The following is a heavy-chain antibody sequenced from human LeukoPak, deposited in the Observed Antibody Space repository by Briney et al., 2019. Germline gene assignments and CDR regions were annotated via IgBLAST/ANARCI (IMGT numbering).Heavy chain of an antibody. CDR2: ISSSSSYI. D-gene: IGHD3-3*01. CDR3: ARGGREYYDFWSGYWNDAFDI. Sequence: GGSLRLSCAASGFTFSSYSMNWVRQAPGKGLEWVSSISSSSSYIYYADSVKGRFTISRDNAKNSLYLQMNSLRAEDTAVYYCARGGREYYDFWSGYWNDAFDIWGQGTMVTVSS. V-gene: IGHV3-21*01. CDR1: GFTFSSYS. J-gene: IGHJ3*02.